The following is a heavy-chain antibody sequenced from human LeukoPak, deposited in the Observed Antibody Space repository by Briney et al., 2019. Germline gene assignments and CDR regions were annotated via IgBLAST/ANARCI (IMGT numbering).Heavy chain of an antibody. Sequence: ASVKVSCKAPGGTFSSYAISWVRQAPGQGLEWMGGIIPIFGTANYAQKFQGRVTITADESTSTAYMELSSLRSEDTAVYYCARDRDDYGDHSLDYWGQGTLVTVSS. CDR1: GGTFSSYA. V-gene: IGHV1-69*13. CDR3: ARDRDDYGDHSLDY. J-gene: IGHJ4*02. CDR2: IIPIFGTA. D-gene: IGHD4-17*01.